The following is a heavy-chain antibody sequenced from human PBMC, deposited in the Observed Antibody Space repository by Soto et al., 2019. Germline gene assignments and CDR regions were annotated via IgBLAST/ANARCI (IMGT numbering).Heavy chain of an antibody. V-gene: IGHV4-34*01. CDR1: GDSLRGQS. CDR3: AREDRYGWSGESLDV. Sequence: SETLSLTCAVVGDSLRGQSWNWIRQSPGKGLEWIGELDQSGGTNYNPSLKSRAIISDDTSKNQFSLTLTSVTAADTAVYYCAREDRYGWSGESLDVWGQATTVTVS. CDR2: LDQSGGT. D-gene: IGHD3-16*02. J-gene: IGHJ6*02.